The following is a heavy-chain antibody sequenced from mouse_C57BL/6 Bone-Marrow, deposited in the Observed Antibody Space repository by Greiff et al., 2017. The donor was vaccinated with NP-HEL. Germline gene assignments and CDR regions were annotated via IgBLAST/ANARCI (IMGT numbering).Heavy chain of an antibody. D-gene: IGHD1-1*01. CDR1: GFTFSDYG. CDR2: ISSGSSTI. CDR3: ARRLITTVSFDY. V-gene: IGHV5-17*01. J-gene: IGHJ2*01. Sequence: EVHLVESGGGLVKPGGSLKLSCAASGFTFSDYGMHWVRQAPEKGLEWVAYISSGSSTIYYADTVKGRFTISRDNAKNTLFLQMTSLRSEDTAMYYCARRLITTVSFDYWGQGTTLTVSA.